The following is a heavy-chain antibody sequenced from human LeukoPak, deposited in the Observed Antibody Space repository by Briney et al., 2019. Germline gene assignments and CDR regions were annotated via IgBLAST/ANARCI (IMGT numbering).Heavy chain of an antibody. J-gene: IGHJ5*02. D-gene: IGHD3-22*01. V-gene: IGHV4-30-4*01. CDR2: MYYSGST. CDR3: ARPYYYDSRIDP. Sequence: SETLSLTCTVAGGSISSGDYYWSWIRQPPGKGLEWIGYMYYSGSTYYNPPLKSRVTISIDTSKNQFSLKLTSVTAADTAVYYCARPYYYDSRIDPWGQGTLVIVSS. CDR1: GGSISSGDYY.